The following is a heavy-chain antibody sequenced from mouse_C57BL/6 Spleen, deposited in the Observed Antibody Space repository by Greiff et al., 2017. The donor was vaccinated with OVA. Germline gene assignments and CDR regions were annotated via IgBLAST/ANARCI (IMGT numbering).Heavy chain of an antibody. V-gene: IGHV14-4*01. CDR2: IDPENGDT. D-gene: IGHD1-1*01. CDR1: GFNIKDDY. J-gene: IGHJ3*01. Sequence: EVQLQQSRAELVRPGASVKLSCTASGFNIKDDYMHWVKQRPEQGLEWIGWIDPENGDTEYASKFQGKATITADTSSNTAYLQLSSLTSEDTAVYYCTRTTVPAWFAYWGQGTLVTVSA. CDR3: TRTTVPAWFAY.